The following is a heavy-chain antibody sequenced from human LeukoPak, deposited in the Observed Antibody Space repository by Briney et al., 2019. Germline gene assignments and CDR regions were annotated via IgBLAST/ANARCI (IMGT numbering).Heavy chain of an antibody. Sequence: PGGSLRLSCAASGFTFSSYGMHWVRQAPGKGLERVAFIRYDGSNKYYADSVKGRFTISRDNSKNTLYLQMNSLRAEDTAVYYCAKDFCSSTSCYEYGEFDYWGQGTLVTVSS. V-gene: IGHV3-30*02. CDR3: AKDFCSSTSCYEYGEFDY. D-gene: IGHD2-2*01. CDR2: IRYDGSNK. CDR1: GFTFSSYG. J-gene: IGHJ4*02.